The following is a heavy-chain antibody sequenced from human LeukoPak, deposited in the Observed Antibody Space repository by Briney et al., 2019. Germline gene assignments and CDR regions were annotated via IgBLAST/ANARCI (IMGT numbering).Heavy chain of an antibody. J-gene: IGHJ4*02. CDR1: GFTFSTYW. CDR3: VRVGGRSSIGGDC. D-gene: IGHD3-10*01. Sequence: GGSLRLSCAASGFTFSTYWMHWVRQAPGTGLVWVSRIKSDGSNSNYADCVKGRFTISRDNAKNTLYLQMNSLRAEDMAVYHCVRVGGRSSIGGDCWGQGTLVTVSS. CDR2: IKSDGSNS. V-gene: IGHV3-74*01.